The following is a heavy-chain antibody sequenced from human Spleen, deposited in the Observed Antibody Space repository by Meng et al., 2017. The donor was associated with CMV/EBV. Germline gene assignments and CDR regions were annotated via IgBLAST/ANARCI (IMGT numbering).Heavy chain of an antibody. V-gene: IGHV3-48*04. CDR2: ISSSSSTI. J-gene: IGHJ4*02. CDR3: ARDVINWGYYFDY. CDR1: GFTFSSYS. D-gene: IGHD7-27*01. Sequence: GGSLRLSCAASGFTFSSYSMNWVRQAPGKGLEWVSYISSSSSTIYYADSVKGRFTISRDNAKNSLYLQMNSLRAEDTAVYDCARDVINWGYYFDYWGQGTLVTVSS.